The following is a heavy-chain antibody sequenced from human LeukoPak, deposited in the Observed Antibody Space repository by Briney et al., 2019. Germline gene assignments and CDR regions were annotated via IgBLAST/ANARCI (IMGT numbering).Heavy chain of an antibody. CDR1: GFTFSSYS. CDR3: ARETSGYYSRRFDP. CDR2: ISSSSNNM. J-gene: IGHJ5*02. V-gene: IGHV3-21*06. Sequence: GSLRLSCAASGFTFSSYSMNWVRQAPGKGLEWVSSISSSSNNMYYADSVKGRFTISRDNAKNSLYLQMNSLRAEDTAVYYCARETSGYYSRRFDPWGQGTLVTVSS. D-gene: IGHD3-22*01.